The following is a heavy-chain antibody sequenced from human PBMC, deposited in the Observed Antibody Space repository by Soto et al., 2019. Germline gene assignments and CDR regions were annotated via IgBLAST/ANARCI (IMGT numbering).Heavy chain of an antibody. J-gene: IGHJ4*02. V-gene: IGHV3-30-3*01. D-gene: IGHD4-17*01. Sequence: QVQLVESGGGVVQPGRSLRLSCAASGFTFSSYAVHWVRQAPGKGLEWVAVISYDGSNKYYADSVKGRFTISRDNSKNTLYLQMNSLRAEDTAVYYCARRGYGDPPYFDYWGQGTLVTVSS. CDR3: ARRGYGDPPYFDY. CDR1: GFTFSSYA. CDR2: ISYDGSNK.